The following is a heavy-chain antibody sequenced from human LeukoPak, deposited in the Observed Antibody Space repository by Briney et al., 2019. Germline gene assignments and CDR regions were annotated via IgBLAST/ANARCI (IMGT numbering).Heavy chain of an antibody. J-gene: IGHJ4*02. V-gene: IGHV3-9*01. Sequence: GGSLRLSCAASGFTFSSYWMHWVRQAPGKGLEWVSGISWNSGSIGYADSVKGRFTISRDNAKNSLYLQMNSLRAEDTALYYCAKDRKRIGYSPYFDYWGQGTLVTVSS. CDR3: AKDRKRIGYSPYFDY. CDR2: ISWNSGSI. CDR1: GFTFSSYW. D-gene: IGHD6-13*01.